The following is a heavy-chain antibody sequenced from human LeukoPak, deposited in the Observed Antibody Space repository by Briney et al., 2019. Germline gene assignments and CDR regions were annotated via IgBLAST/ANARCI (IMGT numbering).Heavy chain of an antibody. V-gene: IGHV3-30*02. CDR2: IRYDGSNK. D-gene: IGHD3-22*01. CDR1: GFTLSSYG. Sequence: GGSLRLSCAASGFTLSSYGMHWVRQAPGKGLEWVAFIRYDGSNKYYADSVKGRFTISRDNSKNTLYLQMNSLRAEDTAVYYCAKGITMIVVVPGYWGQGTLVTVSS. J-gene: IGHJ4*02. CDR3: AKGITMIVVVPGY.